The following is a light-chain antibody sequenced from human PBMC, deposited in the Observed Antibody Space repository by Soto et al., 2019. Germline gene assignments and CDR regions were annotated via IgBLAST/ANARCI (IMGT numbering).Light chain of an antibody. Sequence: IQLTQSPSSLSASVGDSVPITCRASQDITSYLAWYQQKPGKAPQFLIYAASSLQSGVPSRFSGSGSGTNFTLTISSLEPEDFAVYYCQQRRSWQVTFGQGTRLEI. CDR3: QQRRSWQVT. CDR1: QDITSY. J-gene: IGKJ5*01. CDR2: AAS. V-gene: IGKV1-9*01.